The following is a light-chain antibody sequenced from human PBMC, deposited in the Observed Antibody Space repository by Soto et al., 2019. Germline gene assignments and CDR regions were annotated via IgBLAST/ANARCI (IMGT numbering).Light chain of an antibody. CDR2: AAS. V-gene: IGKV1-8*01. J-gene: IGKJ1*01. Sequence: IQMTQSPSSFSASTGDRVTITCRASQGISSYLAWYQQKPGKAPKLLIYAASTLQSGVPSRFSGSGSGTDFTLTISCLQSEDFATYYCQQYYSYPPTFGQGTKVDIK. CDR3: QQYYSYPPT. CDR1: QGISSY.